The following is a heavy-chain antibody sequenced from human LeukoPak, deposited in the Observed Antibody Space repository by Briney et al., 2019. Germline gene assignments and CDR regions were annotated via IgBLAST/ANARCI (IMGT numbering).Heavy chain of an antibody. CDR1: GFTFSSYS. CDR2: ISSSSSYI. J-gene: IGHJ4*02. V-gene: IGHV3-21*01. D-gene: IGHD4-17*01. CDR3: ARGSFTLRDGDYETGDY. Sequence: GGSLRLSCAASGFTFSSYSMNWVRQAPGKGLGWVSSISSSSSYIYYADSVKGRFTISRDNAKNSLYLQMNSLRAEDTAVYYCARGSFTLRDGDYETGDYWGQGTLVTVSS.